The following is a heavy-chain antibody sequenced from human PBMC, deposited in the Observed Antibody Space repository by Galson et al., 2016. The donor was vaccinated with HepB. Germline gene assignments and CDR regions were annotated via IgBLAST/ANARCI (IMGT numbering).Heavy chain of an antibody. CDR3: ARDGVEGFDY. CDR1: GFSFSSYW. Sequence: SLRLSCATSGFSFSSYWMSWVRQAPGKGLEWVANIKQEASVEHYADSVKGRFTISRDNAKNSVFLQMTSLGAEDTAVYYCARDGVEGFDYWGQGILVTVSS. V-gene: IGHV3-7*03. D-gene: IGHD3-3*01. CDR2: IKQEASVE. J-gene: IGHJ4*02.